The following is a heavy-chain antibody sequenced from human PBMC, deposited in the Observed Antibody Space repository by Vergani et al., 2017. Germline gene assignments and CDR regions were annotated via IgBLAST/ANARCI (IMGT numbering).Heavy chain of an antibody. D-gene: IGHD3-16*02. CDR2: ISAYNGNT. CDR3: ARAASSYDYIWGSYLGYYYYYMDV. Sequence: QVQLVQSGAEVKKPGASVTVSCKASGYTFTSYGISWVRQAPGQGLEWMGWISAYNGNTNYAQKLQGRVTMTTDTSTSTAYMELRSLRSDDTAVYYCARAASSYDYIWGSYLGYYYYYMDVWGKGTTVTVSS. CDR1: GYTFTSYG. J-gene: IGHJ6*03. V-gene: IGHV1-18*04.